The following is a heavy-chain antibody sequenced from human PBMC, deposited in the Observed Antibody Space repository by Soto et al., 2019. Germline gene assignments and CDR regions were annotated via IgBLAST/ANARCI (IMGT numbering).Heavy chain of an antibody. J-gene: IGHJ4*02. V-gene: IGHV3-23*01. D-gene: IGHD6-13*01. Sequence: EVQLLESGDGFIQPGGCLRLSCAASGFTFGSYAMSWVRQAPEKGLEWVSSTSASGGTTYYADSVKGRSTISRDNSKNMLYLEMNSLRAEDTAVYYCATAKYSSSWWAVDYWGQGTLVTVSS. CDR1: GFTFGSYA. CDR3: ATAKYSSSWWAVDY. CDR2: TSASGGTT.